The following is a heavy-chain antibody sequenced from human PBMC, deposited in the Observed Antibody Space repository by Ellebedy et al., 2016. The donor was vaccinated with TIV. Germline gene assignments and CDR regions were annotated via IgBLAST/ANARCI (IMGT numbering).Heavy chain of an antibody. CDR1: GAPINNYL. V-gene: IGHV4-59*01. J-gene: IGHJ4*02. D-gene: IGHD4-17*01. Sequence: MPSETLSLTCTVSGAPINNYLLSWIRQPPGKRLEWIGFLYHSGRTSSHTGSTDYSPSLKSRVTISLDTSNNQFSLNLTSVTAADTAVYYCARGGLADDGDYAFDYWGQGILVSVSS. CDR2: LYHSGRTSSHTGST. CDR3: ARGGLADDGDYAFDY.